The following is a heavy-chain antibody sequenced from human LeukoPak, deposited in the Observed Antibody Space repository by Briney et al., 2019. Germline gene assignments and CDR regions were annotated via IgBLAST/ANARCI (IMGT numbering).Heavy chain of an antibody. CDR1: GYTFTSYD. Sequence: VASVKVSCKASGYTFTSYDINWVRHATGQGLEWMGWMNPNSGNTGYAQKFQGRVTITRNTSISTAYMELSSLRSEDTAVYYCARDPRDSSGYDYWGQGTLVTVSS. J-gene: IGHJ4*02. V-gene: IGHV1-8*03. CDR2: MNPNSGNT. CDR3: ARDPRDSSGYDY. D-gene: IGHD3-22*01.